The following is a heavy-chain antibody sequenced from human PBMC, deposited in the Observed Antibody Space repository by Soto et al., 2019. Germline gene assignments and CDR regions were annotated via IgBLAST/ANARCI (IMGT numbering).Heavy chain of an antibody. D-gene: IGHD3-16*01. CDR3: AKAAPTMTTFWNL. J-gene: IGHJ5*02. V-gene: IGHV3-23*01. Sequence: GGSLRLSCGGSGYAFASDAMSWGRQVPGKGLQGVASVSGSGADKHYSDSVRGRFTISRDNSKNTLFLQPNSLRAEDTAGYYCAKAAPTMTTFWNLWAQGPLVTVSS. CDR1: GYAFASDA. CDR2: VSGSGADK.